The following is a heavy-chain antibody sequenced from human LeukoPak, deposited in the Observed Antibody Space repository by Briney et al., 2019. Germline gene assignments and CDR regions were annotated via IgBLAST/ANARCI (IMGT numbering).Heavy chain of an antibody. D-gene: IGHD5-18*01. J-gene: IGHJ6*02. Sequence: ASVKVSCKSSGYTFTSYDINWVRQATGQGLGWMGWMNPNSGNTGYAQKFQGRVTMTRNTSISTAYMELSSLRSEDTAVYYCAREGYSYGYYYSMDVWGQGTTVTVSS. CDR3: AREGYSYGYYYSMDV. V-gene: IGHV1-8*01. CDR2: MNPNSGNT. CDR1: GYTFTSYD.